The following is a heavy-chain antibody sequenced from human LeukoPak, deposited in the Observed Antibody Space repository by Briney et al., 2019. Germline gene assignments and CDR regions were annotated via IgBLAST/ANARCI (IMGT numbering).Heavy chain of an antibody. CDR2: ISYDGIND. V-gene: IGHV3-30*03. J-gene: IGHJ2*01. CDR1: GFTFSSYG. CDR3: ARGRSPDYWYFDL. Sequence: GGSLRLSCAASGFTFSSYGMHWVRQAPGKGLEWVALISYDGINDYKADSVKGRFTVSRDNLENTLYLQMNSLRNEDTAMYYCARGRSPDYWYFDLWGRGTLVTVSS.